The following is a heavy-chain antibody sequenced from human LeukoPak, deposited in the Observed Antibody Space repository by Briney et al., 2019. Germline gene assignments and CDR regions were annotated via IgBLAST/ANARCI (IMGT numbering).Heavy chain of an antibody. D-gene: IGHD6-19*01. J-gene: IGHJ4*02. CDR2: ISSSGSHI. Sequence: GGSLRLSCAASGFTFSSYSMNWVRQAPGKGLEWVSCISSSGSHIYYGDSVKGRFTISRDNAKNSLYLQMNSLRAEDTAVYYCAKGRSGWYVDYWGQGTLVTVSS. CDR1: GFTFSSYS. CDR3: AKGRSGWYVDY. V-gene: IGHV3-21*04.